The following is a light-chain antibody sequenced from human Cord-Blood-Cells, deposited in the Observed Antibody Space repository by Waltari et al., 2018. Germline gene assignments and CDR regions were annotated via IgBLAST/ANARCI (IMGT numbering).Light chain of an antibody. Sequence: QSVLTQPRSVSGAPGQRVTISCTGHSANIGAGYHVHWYQQLPGTAPKLLIYGNSNRTSGVPDRFSGSKSGTSASLAITGLQAEDEADYYCQSYDSSLSGYVFGTGTKVTVL. CDR3: QSYDSSLSGYV. CDR1: SANIGAGYH. CDR2: GNS. J-gene: IGLJ1*01. V-gene: IGLV1-40*01.